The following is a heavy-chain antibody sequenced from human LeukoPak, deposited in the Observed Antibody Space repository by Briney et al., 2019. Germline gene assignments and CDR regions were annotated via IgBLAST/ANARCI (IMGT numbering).Heavy chain of an antibody. D-gene: IGHD5-18*01. CDR3: ARVQYIYGSSSIDY. Sequence: SETLSLTCTVSGGSISSSSYYWGWIRQPPGKGLEWIGSIYYSGSTYYNPSLKSRVTISVDTSKNQFSLKLRSVTAADTAVYYCARVQYIYGSSSIDYWGQGTLVTVSS. J-gene: IGHJ4*02. CDR2: IYYSGST. CDR1: GGSISSSSYY. V-gene: IGHV4-39*07.